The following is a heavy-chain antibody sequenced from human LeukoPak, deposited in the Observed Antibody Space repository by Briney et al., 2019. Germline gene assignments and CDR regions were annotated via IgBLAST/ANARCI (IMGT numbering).Heavy chain of an antibody. CDR1: GYTFTSYY. V-gene: IGHV1-46*01. CDR2: INPTGGNT. J-gene: IGHJ6*03. CDR3: AREGVTTVTTGYMDV. Sequence: ASVKVSCKASGYTFTSYYMHWVRQAPGQGLEGMGLINPTGGNTGYAKKCQGRVTITRNTSISTAYMEQSSLRSEDTAVYYCAREGVTTVTTGYMDVWGKGTTVTVSS. D-gene: IGHD4-11*01.